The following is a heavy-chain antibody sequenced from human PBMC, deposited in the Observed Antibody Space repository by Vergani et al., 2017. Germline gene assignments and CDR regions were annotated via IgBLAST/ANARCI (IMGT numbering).Heavy chain of an antibody. CDR2: IYTSGST. D-gene: IGHD6-13*01. CDR3: ARGGVAAAGFDY. V-gene: IGHV4-59*10. J-gene: IGHJ4*02. CDR1: GGSISSGSYY. Sequence: QVQLQQWGAGLLKPSETLSLTCAVYGGSISSGSYYWSWIRQPAGKGLEWIGRIYTSGSTNYNPSLKSRVTMSVDTSKNQFSLKLSSVTAADTAVYYCARGGVAAAGFDYWGQGTLVTVSS.